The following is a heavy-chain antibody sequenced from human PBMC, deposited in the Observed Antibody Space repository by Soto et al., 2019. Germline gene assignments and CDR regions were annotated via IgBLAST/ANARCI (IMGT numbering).Heavy chain of an antibody. D-gene: IGHD1-26*01. Sequence: GGSLRLSCAASGFNFDDHAMHWVRQAPGKGLEWVSGISWNSVTINYADSVKGRFTISRDNAKRTLHLQMNSLRPEDTAIYYCVRSSGSQPRAGWFDPWGQGTLVTVSS. CDR2: ISWNSVTI. J-gene: IGHJ5*02. CDR1: GFNFDDHA. CDR3: VRSSGSQPRAGWFDP. V-gene: IGHV3-9*01.